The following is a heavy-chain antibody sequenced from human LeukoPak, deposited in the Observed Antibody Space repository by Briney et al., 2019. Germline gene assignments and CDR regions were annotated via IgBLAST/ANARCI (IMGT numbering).Heavy chain of an antibody. V-gene: IGHV3-53*01. CDR2: IYSGGGT. D-gene: IGHD3-22*01. J-gene: IGHJ4*02. CDR3: ARGRYYYDRSGFYHRYFFDY. CDR1: GFTVNSNY. Sequence: PGGSLRLSCAASGFTVNSNYMSWVRQAPGKGLEWVSVIYSGGGTYYADSVKGRFTISRDNSKNTLYLQMNSLRAEDTAVYYCARGRYYYDRSGFYHRYFFDYWGQGTLVTVSS.